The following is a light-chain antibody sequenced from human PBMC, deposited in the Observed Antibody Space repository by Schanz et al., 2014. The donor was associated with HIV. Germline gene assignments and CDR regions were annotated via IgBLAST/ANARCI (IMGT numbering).Light chain of an antibody. CDR1: SGSIGSNY. CDR3: QSYDGNNAGV. V-gene: IGLV6-57*04. CDR2: EDD. J-gene: IGLJ3*02. Sequence: FMLTQPHSVSESPGKTVAISCTRNSGSIGSNYVHWFQQRPGTAPTTIIYEDDHRASGVPDRFSGSLDYSSNSASLIISGLRTEDEADYYCQSYDGNNAGVFGGGTKVTVL.